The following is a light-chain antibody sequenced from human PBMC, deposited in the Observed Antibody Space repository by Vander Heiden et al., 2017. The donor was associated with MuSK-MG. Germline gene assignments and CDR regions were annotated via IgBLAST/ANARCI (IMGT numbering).Light chain of an antibody. V-gene: IGKV2-28*01. Sequence: TVLPQPPPPLSVLSGEPASIPCRSSQSLLLGNGRDCMAWDLPKPGWSTQLLISVGSNRAAGVPDRFRGSGAGTDFTLKISRVEDENIGVYYCMQDLQSPTFGEGTKLEIK. J-gene: IGKJ5*01. CDR2: VGS. CDR3: MQDLQSPT. CDR1: QSLLLGNGRDC.